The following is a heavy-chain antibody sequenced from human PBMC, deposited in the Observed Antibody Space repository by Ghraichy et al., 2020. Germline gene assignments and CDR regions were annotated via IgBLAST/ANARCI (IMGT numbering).Heavy chain of an antibody. D-gene: IGHD4-17*01. CDR1: GGTFSSYA. CDR3: AREWDGDPNGGWFDP. J-gene: IGHJ5*02. CDR2: IIPIFGTA. Sequence: SVKVSCKASGGTFSSYAISWVRQAPGQGLEWMGGIIPIFGTANYAQKFQGRVTITADESTSTAYMELSSLRSEDTAVYYCAREWDGDPNGGWFDPWGQGTLVTVSS. V-gene: IGHV1-69*13.